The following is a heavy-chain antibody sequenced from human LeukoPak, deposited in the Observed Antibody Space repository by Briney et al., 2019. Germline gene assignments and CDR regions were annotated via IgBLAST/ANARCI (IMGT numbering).Heavy chain of an antibody. CDR2: ISTSSSYI. Sequence: PGGSLRLSCAASGFTFSSYAMSWVRQAPGKGLEWVSFISTSSSYIHNADSVKGRFTISRDNAENSLYLQMNSLRAEDTAVYYCARAAIAAARIYYYMDVWGKGTTVTVSS. D-gene: IGHD6-13*01. CDR1: GFTFSSYA. CDR3: ARAAIAAARIYYYMDV. V-gene: IGHV3-21*01. J-gene: IGHJ6*03.